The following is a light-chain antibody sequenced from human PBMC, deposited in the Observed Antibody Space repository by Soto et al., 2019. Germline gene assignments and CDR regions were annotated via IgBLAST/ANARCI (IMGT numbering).Light chain of an antibody. V-gene: IGLV1-47*01. CDR2: RNN. J-gene: IGLJ2*01. Sequence: QSVLTQPPSASGTPGQRVTISCSGSSSNIGSNFIYWYQQLPGTAPKLLIYRNNERPSGVPDRFSGSKSGTSASLDISGLRSEDEADYHCAAWDDSLSGVVLGGGTKLTVL. CDR1: SSNIGSNF. CDR3: AAWDDSLSGVV.